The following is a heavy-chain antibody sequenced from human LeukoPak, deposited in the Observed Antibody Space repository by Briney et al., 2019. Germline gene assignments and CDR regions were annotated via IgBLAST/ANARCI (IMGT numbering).Heavy chain of an antibody. CDR1: GFTFSNAW. J-gene: IGHJ5*02. V-gene: IGHV3-21*01. Sequence: GGSLRLSCAASGFTFSNAWMSWVRQAPGKGLEWVSFITGSSSYIYYTDSVKGRFTISRDNAKNSLFLQMNSLRDEDTAVYYCARDLDTNYYDSSGYYVRYNWFDPWGQGTLVTVSS. D-gene: IGHD3-22*01. CDR2: ITGSSSYI. CDR3: ARDLDTNYYDSSGYYVRYNWFDP.